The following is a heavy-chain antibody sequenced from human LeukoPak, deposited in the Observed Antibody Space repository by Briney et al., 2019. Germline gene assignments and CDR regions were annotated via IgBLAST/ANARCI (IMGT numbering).Heavy chain of an antibody. J-gene: IGHJ6*02. CDR2: ISGSGGST. V-gene: IGHV3-23*01. D-gene: IGHD3-10*01. Sequence: PGGSLRLSCAASGFTFSSYAMSWVRQAPGKGLEWVSAISGSGGSTYYADSVKGRFTSSRDNAKNTLYLQMNILRAEDTAVYYCARDLRYGSGEGFYYYYGMDVWGQGTTVTVSS. CDR3: ARDLRYGSGEGFYYYYGMDV. CDR1: GFTFSSYA.